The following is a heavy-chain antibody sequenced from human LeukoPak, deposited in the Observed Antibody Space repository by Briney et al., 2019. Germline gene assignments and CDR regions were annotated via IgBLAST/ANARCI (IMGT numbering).Heavy chain of an antibody. Sequence: GGSLRLSCAASGFTFSTYMMTWVRQAPGKGLEWVSTISSDGGRSYYADSVKGRFTISRDNSKNTLYLQMNSLKTEDTAVYYCTTDDYYVSGTYFPGFDSWGQGTLVTVSS. V-gene: IGHV3-23*01. CDR1: GFTFSTYM. D-gene: IGHD3-22*01. CDR2: ISSDGGRS. CDR3: TTDDYYVSGTYFPGFDS. J-gene: IGHJ4*02.